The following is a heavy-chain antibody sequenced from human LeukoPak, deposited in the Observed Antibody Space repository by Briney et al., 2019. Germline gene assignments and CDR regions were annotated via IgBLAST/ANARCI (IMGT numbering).Heavy chain of an antibody. CDR1: GFTFSSYA. CDR3: AKGGYSSSWYGWLDP. Sequence: GGSLRLSCAASGFTFSSYAMSWVRQAPGKGLEWVSSISGSGGSTYYADSVKGRFTVSRDNSKNTLHLQMNSLRAEDTAVYYCAKGGYSSSWYGWLDPWGQGTLVTVSS. CDR2: ISGSGGST. V-gene: IGHV3-23*01. J-gene: IGHJ5*02. D-gene: IGHD6-13*01.